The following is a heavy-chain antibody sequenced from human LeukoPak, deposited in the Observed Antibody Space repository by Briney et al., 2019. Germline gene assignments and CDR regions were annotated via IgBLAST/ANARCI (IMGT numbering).Heavy chain of an antibody. CDR1: GGSISSSTYY. CDR3: AILGTGSS. D-gene: IGHD3-10*01. J-gene: IGHJ5*02. V-gene: IGHV4-39*01. CDR2: IYYRGST. Sequence: SETLSLTCTVSGGSISSSTYYWGWIRQPPGRGLEWIGTIYYRGSTYYNPSLKSRVTISVDTSDNQFSLRLSSVTAADTAVYYCAILGTGSSWGQGTLVTVSS.